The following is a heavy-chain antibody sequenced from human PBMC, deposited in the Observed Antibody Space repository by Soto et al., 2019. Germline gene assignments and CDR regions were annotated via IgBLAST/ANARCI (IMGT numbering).Heavy chain of an antibody. V-gene: IGHV1-8*01. J-gene: IGHJ4*01. Sequence: VQLVQSGAEVKRPGASLKVSCQASGYTVTTYDINWVRQAPGQGLQWMGWMNPYTGKAGYEQKFQGRVTMTRDNSISTAYMELSSLRSEDTAVYYCARRKERSGPNYFDYWGLGTLVTVSS. CDR1: GYTVTTYD. CDR3: ARRKERSGPNYFDY. D-gene: IGHD6-25*01. CDR2: MNPYTGKA.